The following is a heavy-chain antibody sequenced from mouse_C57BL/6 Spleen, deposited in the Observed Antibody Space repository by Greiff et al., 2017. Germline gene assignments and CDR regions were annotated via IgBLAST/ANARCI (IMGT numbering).Heavy chain of an antibody. Sequence: QVHVKQPGAELVMPGASVKLSCKASGYTFTSYWMHWVKQRPGQGLEWIGEIDPSDSYTNYNQKFKGKSTLTVDKSSSTAYMQLSSLTSEDSAVYYCAYGSSYGAMDYWGQGTSVTVSS. V-gene: IGHV1-69*01. CDR3: AYGSSYGAMDY. J-gene: IGHJ4*01. D-gene: IGHD1-1*01. CDR2: IDPSDSYT. CDR1: GYTFTSYW.